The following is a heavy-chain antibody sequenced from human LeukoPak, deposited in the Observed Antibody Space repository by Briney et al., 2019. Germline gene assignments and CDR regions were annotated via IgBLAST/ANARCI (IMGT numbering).Heavy chain of an antibody. D-gene: IGHD1-26*01. CDR2: ISWNSGSI. Sequence: GGSLRLSCAVSGFTFDDYAMHWVRQAPGKGLERVSGISWNSGSIGYADSVKGRFTISRDNSKNTLYLQMNSLRAEDTAVYYCARVGSYYSFDYWGQGTLVTVSS. V-gene: IGHV3-9*01. CDR3: ARVGSYYSFDY. J-gene: IGHJ4*02. CDR1: GFTFDDYA.